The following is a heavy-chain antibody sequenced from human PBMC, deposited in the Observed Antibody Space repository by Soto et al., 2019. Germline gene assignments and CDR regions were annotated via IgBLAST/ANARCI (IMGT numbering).Heavy chain of an antibody. J-gene: IGHJ4*02. CDR3: ARRNHGSGFYENFDY. V-gene: IGHV4-30-4*01. CDR1: GGSISSGDYY. D-gene: IGHD3-10*01. Sequence: ASETLSLTCTVSGGSISSGDYYWSWIRQPPGKGLEWIGYIFYSGSTYYNPSLQSRVTISADTSKNQFSLRLSSVTAADTAVYYCARRNHGSGFYENFDYWGQGTLVAVS. CDR2: IFYSGST.